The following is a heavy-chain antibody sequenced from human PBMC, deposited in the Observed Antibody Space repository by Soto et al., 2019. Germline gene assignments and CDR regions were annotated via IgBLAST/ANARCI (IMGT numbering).Heavy chain of an antibody. CDR3: ASRVSDYFDY. CDR2: TYYSVST. J-gene: IGHJ4*02. CDR1: GGSISRGGYY. V-gene: IGHV4-31*03. Sequence: SETLSLTCTVSGGSISRGGYYWSWIRQNPGKGLEWIGYTYYSVSTYYNPSLKSRVTISVDTSKNQFSLKLSSVTAADTAVYYCASRVSDYFDYWGQGTPVTVCS. D-gene: IGHD6-19*01.